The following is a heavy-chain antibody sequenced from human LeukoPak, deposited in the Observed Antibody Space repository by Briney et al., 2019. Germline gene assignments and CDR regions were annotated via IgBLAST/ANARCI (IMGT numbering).Heavy chain of an antibody. V-gene: IGHV4-59*08. CDR3: ARSRIAARPIDAFDI. J-gene: IGHJ3*02. D-gene: IGHD6-6*01. Sequence: SETLSLTCVVSGGSISPYYWSWIRQSPGKGLEWIGYIYYTGSTNYNPSLKSRVTISVDTSKNQFSLKLSSVTAADTAVYYCARSRIAARPIDAFDIWGQGTMVTVSS. CDR1: GGSISPYY. CDR2: IYYTGST.